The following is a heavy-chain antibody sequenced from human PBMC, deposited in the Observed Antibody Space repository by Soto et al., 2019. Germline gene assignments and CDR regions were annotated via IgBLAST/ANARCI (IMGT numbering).Heavy chain of an antibody. V-gene: IGHV4-34*01. CDR1: GGSFSGYY. D-gene: IGHD2-15*01. CDR2: INHSGST. J-gene: IGHJ4*02. CDR3: ARRYCSGGSCYSFDY. Sequence: QVQLQQWGAGLLKPSETLSLTCAVYGGSFSGYYWSWIRQSPGKGLEWIGEINHSGSTNYNPSLKSRVTISVDTSKNQFALKLSSVTAADTAVYYCARRYCSGGSCYSFDYWGQGTLVTVSS.